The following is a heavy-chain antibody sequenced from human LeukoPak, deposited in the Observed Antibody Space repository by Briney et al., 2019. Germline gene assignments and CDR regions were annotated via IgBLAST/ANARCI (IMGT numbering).Heavy chain of an antibody. V-gene: IGHV3-23*01. J-gene: IGHJ4*02. CDR2: ISGSGGST. CDR1: GFTFSSYA. D-gene: IGHD1/OR15-1a*01. Sequence: PGGSLRLSCAASGFTFSSYAMSWVRQAPGKGLEWVSAISGSGGSTYYADSVKGRFTISRDNSKNTLILQMSSLRAEDTAIYYCAKAWGGTSRNYFDSWGQGTLVTVSS. CDR3: AKAWGGTSRNYFDS.